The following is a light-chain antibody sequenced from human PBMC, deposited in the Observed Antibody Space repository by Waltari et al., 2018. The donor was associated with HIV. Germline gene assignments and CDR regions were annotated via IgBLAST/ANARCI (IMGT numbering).Light chain of an antibody. CDR1: ARDVTSEQY. Sequence: QAVVTQEPSLTVAPRGTVTLTCASSARDVTSEQYPSWFKVKPGQAPRTLIYDTSDRHSSTPARFSGSLLGGKAALTLSGAQPDDEADYFCLLAFRGPRVFGEGTRLTVL. CDR3: LLAFRGPRV. CDR2: DTS. J-gene: IGLJ2*01. V-gene: IGLV7-46*01.